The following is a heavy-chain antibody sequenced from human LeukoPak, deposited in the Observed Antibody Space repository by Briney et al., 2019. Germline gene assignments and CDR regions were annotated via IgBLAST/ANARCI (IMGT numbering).Heavy chain of an antibody. CDR2: IYYSGST. Sequence: PSETLSLTCTVSGGSISSYYWSWIRQPPGKGLEWIGYIYYSGSTNYNPSLKSRVTISVDTSKNQFSLKLSSVTAADTAVYYCAGSQYRGYFDWLPNGFDYWGQGTLVTVSS. V-gene: IGHV4-59*01. D-gene: IGHD3-9*01. J-gene: IGHJ4*02. CDR1: GGSISSYY. CDR3: AGSQYRGYFDWLPNGFDY.